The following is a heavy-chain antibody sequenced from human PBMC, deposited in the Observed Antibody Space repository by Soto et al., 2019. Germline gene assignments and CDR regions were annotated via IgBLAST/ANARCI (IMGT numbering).Heavy chain of an antibody. V-gene: IGHV3-48*02. J-gene: IGHJ4*02. Sequence: EVQLVESGGGLVQPGGFLRLSCAASGFTFNIYSMNWVRQAPGKGLEWVSYITSDTATIHYADSVKGRFTISRDNAENSLFLQMNSLRDEDTAAYYCARSVAGHFDYWGQGALVTVSS. CDR2: ITSDTATI. CDR1: GFTFNIYS. CDR3: ARSVAGHFDY. D-gene: IGHD6-19*01.